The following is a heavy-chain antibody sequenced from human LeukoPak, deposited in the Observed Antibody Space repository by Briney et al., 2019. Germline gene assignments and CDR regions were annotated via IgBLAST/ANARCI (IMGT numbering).Heavy chain of an antibody. V-gene: IGHV1-69*06. Sequence: SVKVSCKASGGTFINYAISWVGQAPGQGLEWMGGIIPIFGTANYAQKFRGRVTITSDKSTRTAYMELSSLRSEDTAVYYCAREAKDYGDYGGWFDPWGQGTLVTVSS. CDR2: IIPIFGTA. J-gene: IGHJ5*02. CDR3: AREAKDYGDYGGWFDP. D-gene: IGHD4-17*01. CDR1: GGTFINYA.